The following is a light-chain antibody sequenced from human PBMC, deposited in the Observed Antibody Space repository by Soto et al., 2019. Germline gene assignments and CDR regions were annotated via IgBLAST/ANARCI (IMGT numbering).Light chain of an antibody. CDR3: CSYAGSSTSV. V-gene: IGLV2-23*01. CDR1: SSDVGSYNL. Sequence: QSALTQPASVSGSPGQSITISCTGTSSDVGSYNLVSWYQQHPGKAPKFMIYEGSKRPSGVSNRFSGSKSGNTASLTISGLQAEDEADYYCCSYAGSSTSVFGTGTQLTVL. J-gene: IGLJ1*01. CDR2: EGS.